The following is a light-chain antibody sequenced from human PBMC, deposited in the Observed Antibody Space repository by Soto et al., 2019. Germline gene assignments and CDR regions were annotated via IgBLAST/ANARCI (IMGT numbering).Light chain of an antibody. Sequence: QSALTQPPSASGSPGQSVAISCTGTSSDVGGYNYVSWYQQHPGKAPKLMIYEVNKRPSGVPDRFSGSKSGNTASLTVSGLQAEDDADYYCSSYAGSSNVFGTGTKLTVI. CDR1: SSDVGGYNY. CDR3: SSYAGSSNV. J-gene: IGLJ1*01. CDR2: EVN. V-gene: IGLV2-8*01.